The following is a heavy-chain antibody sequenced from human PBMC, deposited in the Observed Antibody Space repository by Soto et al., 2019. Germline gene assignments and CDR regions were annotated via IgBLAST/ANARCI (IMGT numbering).Heavy chain of an antibody. CDR2: IFPLTDIP. CDR3: ARGPLVVLNYFES. J-gene: IGHJ4*02. Sequence: QVQLVQSGTEVKKPGSSVKVSCKASGGTFRNYPINWVRQAPGQGLEWMGSIFPLTDIPDYAQNFQARLTIMADKSTSTVYMELSSLTSDDTAMYFCARGPLVVLNYFESWGQGTLVTVSS. CDR1: GGTFRNYP. V-gene: IGHV1-69*02.